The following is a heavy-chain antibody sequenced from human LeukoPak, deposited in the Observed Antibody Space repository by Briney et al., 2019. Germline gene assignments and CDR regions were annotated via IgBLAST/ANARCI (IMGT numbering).Heavy chain of an antibody. V-gene: IGHV3-13*01. D-gene: IGHD2-2*01. J-gene: IGHJ4*02. Sequence: GGSLRLSCAASGFTFSSYDMHWVRQATGKGLEWVSAIGTAGDTYYPGSVKGRFTISRENAKNSLYLQMNRLRAGDTAVYYCARGAVPAAIGGLVDYWGQGTLVTVSS. CDR3: ARGAVPAAIGGLVDY. CDR1: GFTFSSYD. CDR2: IGTAGDT.